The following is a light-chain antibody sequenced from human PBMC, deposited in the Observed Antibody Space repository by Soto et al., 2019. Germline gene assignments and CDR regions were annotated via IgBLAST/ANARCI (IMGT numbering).Light chain of an antibody. Sequence: SVLTQPASVSGSPGQSITISCTGTSSDFGTYNSVSWYQQHPGKAPKVMIYDVSNRPSGVSNRFSGSKSGNTASLTISGLQAEDEADYYCSSYTISGNYVFGTGTKLTVL. CDR2: DVS. CDR1: SSDFGTYNS. J-gene: IGLJ1*01. CDR3: SSYTISGNYV. V-gene: IGLV2-14*01.